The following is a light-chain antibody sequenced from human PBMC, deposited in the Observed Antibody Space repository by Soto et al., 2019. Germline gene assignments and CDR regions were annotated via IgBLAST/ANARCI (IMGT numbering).Light chain of an antibody. CDR3: SSYAGSNNLV. CDR1: SSDVGGYNS. V-gene: IGLV2-8*01. CDR2: DVS. Sequence: QSALTQPPSASGSPGQSVTISCTGTSSDVGGYNSVSWYQQHPGKAPKLMIFDVSKRPSGVPDRFSASKSGNTASLTVSGLQAEEEADYYCSSYAGSNNLVFGGGTKLTVL. J-gene: IGLJ3*02.